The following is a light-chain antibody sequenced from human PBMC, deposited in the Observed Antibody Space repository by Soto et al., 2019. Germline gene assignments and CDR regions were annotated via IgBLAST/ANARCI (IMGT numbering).Light chain of an antibody. CDR2: AAS. CDR3: QQYYSYLFT. CDR1: QGISSY. Sequence: AIRMTQSPSSFSASTGDRVTITCRASQGISSYLAWYQQKPGKAPKLLIYAASTLQSGVPSRFSGSGSGTDFTLTISCLQSEDFETYYCQQYYSYLFTFGPGTKVDIK. V-gene: IGKV1-8*01. J-gene: IGKJ3*01.